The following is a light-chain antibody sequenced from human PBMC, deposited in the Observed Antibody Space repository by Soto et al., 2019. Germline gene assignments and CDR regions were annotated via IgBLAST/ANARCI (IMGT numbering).Light chain of an antibody. CDR1: QDIRRW. V-gene: IGKV1-5*01. J-gene: IGKJ1*01. CDR3: QQYYTYSWT. CDR2: DAS. Sequence: DIQMTQSPSTRSASVGDRVTITCRASQDIRRWLAWYQQKPGKAPKLLIYDASSLQSGVPPRFSGSGSGTEFSLTISSLQRDDFATYYCQQYYTYSWTFGQGTRVEIK.